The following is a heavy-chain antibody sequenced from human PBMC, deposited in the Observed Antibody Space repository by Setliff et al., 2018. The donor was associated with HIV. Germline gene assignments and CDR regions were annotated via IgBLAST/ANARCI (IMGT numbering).Heavy chain of an antibody. D-gene: IGHD6-13*01. CDR1: GYTFTTYY. Sequence: GASVKVSCKASGYTFTTYYIHWVRQTPGQRLEWMGWINAGNGNTKYSQKFQGRVTITRDTSASTAYMELSSLSSEDTAVFYCARVGHSSSYHYYGMDVWGQGTTVTVSS. J-gene: IGHJ6*02. CDR3: ARVGHSSSYHYYGMDV. V-gene: IGHV1-3*01. CDR2: INAGNGNT.